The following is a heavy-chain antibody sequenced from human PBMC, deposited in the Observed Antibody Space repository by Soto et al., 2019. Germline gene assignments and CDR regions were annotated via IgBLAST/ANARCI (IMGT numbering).Heavy chain of an antibody. Sequence: SETLSLTCTVSGGSISSRSNYWGWIRQPPGKGLEWIGSIYDSRSTYYNPSLSSRVTISVDTSKNQFSLKETSVTAADTAVYYCARLHGYCISSSCHGHYAMDVWGQGTTVTVSS. V-gene: IGHV4-39*01. CDR3: ARLHGYCISSSCHGHYAMDV. CDR2: IYDSRST. J-gene: IGHJ6*02. D-gene: IGHD2-2*01. CDR1: GGSISSRSNY.